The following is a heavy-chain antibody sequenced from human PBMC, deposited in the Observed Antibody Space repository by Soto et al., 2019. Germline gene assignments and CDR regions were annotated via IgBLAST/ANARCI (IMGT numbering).Heavy chain of an antibody. V-gene: IGHV3-30*18. CDR2: ISHDGSKT. CDR1: GFTFNSYG. D-gene: IGHD3-22*01. CDR3: AKDTYYYSSSGHYVFAS. J-gene: IGHJ4*02. Sequence: PGGSLRLACAASGFTFNSYGIHWVRQAPGKGLEWVAVISHDGSKTNYADSVKGRVTISRDNSKDTVYLQMNSLRAEDTAVYYCAKDTYYYSSSGHYVFASWGQGTLVTVSS.